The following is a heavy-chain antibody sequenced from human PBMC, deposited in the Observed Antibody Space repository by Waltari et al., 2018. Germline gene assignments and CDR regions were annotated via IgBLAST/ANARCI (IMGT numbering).Heavy chain of an antibody. J-gene: IGHJ3*02. Sequence: VQLQQWGAGLLKPSETLSLTCAVYGGSFSGYYWSWIRQPPGKGLEWVSVIYSGGSTYYADSVKGRFTISRDNSKNTLYLQMNSLRAEDTAVYYCARDQYYYDSSGYYDAFDIWGQGTMVTVSS. D-gene: IGHD3-22*01. CDR3: ARDQYYYDSSGYYDAFDI. V-gene: IGHV3-53*01. CDR1: GGSFSGYY. CDR2: IYSGGST.